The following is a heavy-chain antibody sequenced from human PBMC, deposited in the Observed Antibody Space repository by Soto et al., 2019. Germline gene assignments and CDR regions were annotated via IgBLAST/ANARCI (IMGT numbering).Heavy chain of an antibody. D-gene: IGHD3-22*01. CDR2: INSDGSTT. CDR3: VRPRYDDSGTPFDY. Sequence: EVQLVESGGGLVQPGGSPRLSCAASGFTFRSYWMHWVRQVPGKGLVWVSRINSDGSTTSYADSVKGRFTISRDNAKNTVYLQMNSLRAEDTAVYYCVRPRYDDSGTPFDYWGQGTLVTVSS. CDR1: GFTFRSYW. V-gene: IGHV3-74*01. J-gene: IGHJ4*02.